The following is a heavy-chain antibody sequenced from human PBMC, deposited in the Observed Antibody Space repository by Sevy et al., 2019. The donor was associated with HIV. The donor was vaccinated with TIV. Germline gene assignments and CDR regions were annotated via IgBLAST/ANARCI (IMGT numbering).Heavy chain of an antibody. CDR3: ATTKDYYENSGDPFDY. CDR2: FDPEDDET. D-gene: IGHD3-22*01. CDR1: GYTLTQLS. Sequence: ASVKVSCKVSGYTLTQLSMHWVRQVPGKGLEWMGSFDPEDDETIYAQKFQGRVTMTEDTSTDTAYMELGSLRSEDTTVYYCATTKDYYENSGDPFDYWGQGTLVTVSS. V-gene: IGHV1-24*01. J-gene: IGHJ4*02.